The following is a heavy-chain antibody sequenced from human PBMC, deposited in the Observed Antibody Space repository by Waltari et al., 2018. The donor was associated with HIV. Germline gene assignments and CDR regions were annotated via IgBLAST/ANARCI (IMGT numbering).Heavy chain of an antibody. CDR1: GFTFRSYD. CDR3: ARDRHYGEYDY. D-gene: IGHD4-17*01. V-gene: IGHV3-13*01. J-gene: IGHJ4*02. Sequence: EVQVVESGGGLVQPGGSLRLSCAASGFTFRSYDMHWVRQATGKGLEWVSTVDTAGDTYYPDSVKGRFTISRENAKNSLYLQMNSLRAEDTAVYYCARDRHYGEYDYWGQGTLVTVSS. CDR2: VDTAGDT.